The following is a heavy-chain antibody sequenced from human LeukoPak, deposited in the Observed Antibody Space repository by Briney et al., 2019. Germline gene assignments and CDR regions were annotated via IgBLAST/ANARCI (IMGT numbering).Heavy chain of an antibody. CDR1: SRSNHSHY. CDR2: ITTCWTT. Sequence: SWTHSLNRTVSSRSNHSHYSCWITQPSTKEREMIAPITTCWTTQYNPSLGSRDTMSVDKSKNYFSLRLSSVSDADTAVYYCARDFYASGFYFWFDPGGQGILVTVSS. CDR3: ARDFYASGFYFWFDP. J-gene: IGHJ5*02. D-gene: IGHD2/OR15-2a*01. V-gene: IGHV4-4*07.